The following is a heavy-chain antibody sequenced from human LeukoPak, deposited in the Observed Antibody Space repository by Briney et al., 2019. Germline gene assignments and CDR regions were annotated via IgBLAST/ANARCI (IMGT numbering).Heavy chain of an antibody. Sequence: PGGSLRLSCAASGFTFSSHNMNWVRQAPGKGLQWISFINFKSEDIRYADSVEGRFIISRDNARKSLYLHMNSLRAEDTAVYYCAKVAGDIVVVVAATHAFDIWGQGTMVTVSS. D-gene: IGHD2-15*01. CDR2: INFKSEDI. J-gene: IGHJ3*02. V-gene: IGHV3-48*01. CDR3: AKVAGDIVVVVAATHAFDI. CDR1: GFTFSSHN.